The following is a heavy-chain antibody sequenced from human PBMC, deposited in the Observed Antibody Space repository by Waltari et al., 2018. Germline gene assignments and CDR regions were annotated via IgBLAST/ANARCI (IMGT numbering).Heavy chain of an antibody. D-gene: IGHD1-1*01. V-gene: IGHV3-7*01. Sequence: EVQLVESGGGLVQPWGSLRLSCASSGFTFSRFWMSWVGQGPGEGLEWVANIKEDGSEKPYSDSVQGRFTISRNNAKNSLYLQMNIREAEDTTVYYWARDENWNYYYMDGWGKGTAVTVS. CDR3: ARDENWNYYYMDG. CDR2: IKEDGSEK. CDR1: GFTFSRFW. J-gene: IGHJ6*03.